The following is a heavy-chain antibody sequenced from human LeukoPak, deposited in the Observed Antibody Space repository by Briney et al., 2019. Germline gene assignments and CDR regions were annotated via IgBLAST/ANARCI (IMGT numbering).Heavy chain of an antibody. CDR2: VNHSGRT. V-gene: IGHV4-34*01. CDR3: ARGPWHPSVRVDH. J-gene: IGHJ4*02. D-gene: IGHD6-6*01. CDR1: GGSFSGYF. Sequence: SETLSLTCAVYGGSFSGYFWSWIRQPPGKGLEWIGEVNHSGRTDYNPSLKSRVTISVDTSKNQFSLKVNSVTAADTAVYYCARGPWHPSVRVDHWGQGALVTVSS.